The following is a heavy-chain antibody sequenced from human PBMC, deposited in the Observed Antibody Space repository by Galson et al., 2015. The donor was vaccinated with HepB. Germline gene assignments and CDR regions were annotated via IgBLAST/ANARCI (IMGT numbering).Heavy chain of an antibody. CDR2: INPSGGST. D-gene: IGHD1-26*01. CDR3: ARDPSLPGSGSYPEPSRSSGDY. V-gene: IGHV1-46*01. J-gene: IGHJ4*02. CDR1: GYTFTSYY. Sequence: SVKVSCKASGYTFTSYYMHWVRQAPGQGLEWMGIINPSGGSTSYAQKFQGRVTMTRDTSTSTVYMELSSLRSEDTAVYYCARDPSLPGSGSYPEPSRSSGDYWGQGTLVTVSS.